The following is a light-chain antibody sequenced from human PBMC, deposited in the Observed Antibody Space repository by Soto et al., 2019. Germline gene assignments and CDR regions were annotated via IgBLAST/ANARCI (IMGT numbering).Light chain of an antibody. J-gene: IGKJ4*01. Sequence: IQLTQSPSSLSASVGDRVTITCRAGQDIGSALAWYHQRPGKAPKLLLYDGSNLAAGVPSSFSGSGSGTDFTLAITSLRPEDFAAYYCVQFNGLPLTFGGGTKVQIK. CDR3: VQFNGLPLT. V-gene: IGKV1-13*02. CDR1: QDIGSA. CDR2: DGS.